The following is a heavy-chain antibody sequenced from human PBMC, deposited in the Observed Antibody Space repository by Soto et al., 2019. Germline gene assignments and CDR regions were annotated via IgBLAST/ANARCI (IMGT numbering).Heavy chain of an antibody. Sequence: QVQLQESGPGLVKPSETLSLTCTVSGGSISSYYWSWIRQPPGKGLEWIGDIYYSGSTNYNPSLKSRLTISVHPSKTQFSLKLSSVTAADTAVYYGARGEERAAMPSGYWGQGTLVTVSS. J-gene: IGHJ4*02. CDR1: GGSISSYY. CDR2: IYYSGST. CDR3: ARGEERAAMPSGY. V-gene: IGHV4-59*01. D-gene: IGHD2-2*01.